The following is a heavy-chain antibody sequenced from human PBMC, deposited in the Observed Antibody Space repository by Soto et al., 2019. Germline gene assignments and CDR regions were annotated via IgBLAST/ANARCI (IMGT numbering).Heavy chain of an antibody. D-gene: IGHD2-2*01. Sequence: GSLRLSCAASGFTFSSYAMHWVRQAPGKGLEWVAVISYDGSNKYYADSVKGRFTISRDNSKNTLYLQMNSLRAEDTAVYYCARDSWGYCSSTSCPPAYWGQGTLVTVSS. J-gene: IGHJ4*02. CDR1: GFTFSSYA. CDR3: ARDSWGYCSSTSCPPAY. CDR2: ISYDGSNK. V-gene: IGHV3-30-3*01.